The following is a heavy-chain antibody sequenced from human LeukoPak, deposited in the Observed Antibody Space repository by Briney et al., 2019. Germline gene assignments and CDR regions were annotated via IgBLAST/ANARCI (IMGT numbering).Heavy chain of an antibody. CDR2: INHSGST. J-gene: IGHJ5*02. CDR1: GGSISSGCYY. Sequence: PSQTLSLTCTVSGGSISSGCYYWSWIRQPPGKGLEWIGEINHSGSTNYNPSLKSRVTISVDTSKNQFSLKLSSVTAADTAVYYCASHPQWGSRTVTSNWFDPWGQGTLVTVSS. D-gene: IGHD4-17*01. V-gene: IGHV4-39*07. CDR3: ASHPQWGSRTVTSNWFDP.